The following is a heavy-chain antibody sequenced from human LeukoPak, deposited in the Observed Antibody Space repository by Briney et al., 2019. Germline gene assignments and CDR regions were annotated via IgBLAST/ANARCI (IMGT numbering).Heavy chain of an antibody. Sequence: TGGSLRLSCAASGFIFRNHGMNWVRQAPGKGLEWVSGVSPSGDITYYADSVKGRFTTSRDNSKNTLYLQMNSLRAEDTAVYYCARGSKYFGELIRRGEYYFDYWGQGTLVTVSS. CDR2: VSPSGDIT. V-gene: IGHV3-23*01. J-gene: IGHJ4*02. CDR3: ARGSKYFGELIRRGEYYFDY. CDR1: GFIFRNHG. D-gene: IGHD3-10*01.